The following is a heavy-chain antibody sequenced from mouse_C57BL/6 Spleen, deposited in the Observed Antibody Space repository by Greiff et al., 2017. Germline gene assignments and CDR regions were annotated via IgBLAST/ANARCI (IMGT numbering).Heavy chain of an antibody. D-gene: IGHD1-1*01. CDR1: GYAFSSSW. V-gene: IGHV1-82*01. J-gene: IGHJ1*03. CDR3: AREVYYYGSSYEYFDV. CDR2: IYPGDGDT. Sequence: VQLQQSGPELVKPGASVKISCKASGYAFSSSWMNWVKQRPGKGLEWIGRIYPGDGDTNYNGKFKGKATLTADKSSSTAYMQLSSLTSEDSAVYFCAREVYYYGSSYEYFDVWGTGTTVTVSS.